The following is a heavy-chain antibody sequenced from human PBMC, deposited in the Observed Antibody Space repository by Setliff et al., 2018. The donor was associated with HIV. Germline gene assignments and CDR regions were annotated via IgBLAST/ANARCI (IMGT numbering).Heavy chain of an antibody. CDR1: GFTFSTHT. CDR3: AKESRFGELLYESSFYYYGMDV. D-gene: IGHD3-10*01. J-gene: IGHJ6*02. V-gene: IGHV3-23*01. CDR2: ISGSGGST. Sequence: GGSLRLSCAASGFTFSTHTMNWVRQAPGKGLEWVSAISGSGGSTYYADSVKGRFTISRDNSKNTLYLQMNSLRAEDTAVYYCAKESRFGELLYESSFYYYGMDVWGQGTTVTVSS.